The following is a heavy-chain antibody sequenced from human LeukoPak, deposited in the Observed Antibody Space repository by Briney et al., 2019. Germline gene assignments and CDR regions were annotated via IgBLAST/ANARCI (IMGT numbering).Heavy chain of an antibody. CDR3: TREGDYSSSWYSDY. D-gene: IGHD6-13*01. CDR1: GCTLSSYG. CDR2: IWYDGSNE. V-gene: IGHV3-33*01. J-gene: IGHJ4*02. Sequence: PGRSLRLSCAAPGCTLSSYGMHWVRQAPGKGLEWVALIWYDGSNEYYADSVKGRFTISRDNSKNTLYLQMNSLRDEDTAVYYCTREGDYSSSWYSDYWGQGTLVTVSS.